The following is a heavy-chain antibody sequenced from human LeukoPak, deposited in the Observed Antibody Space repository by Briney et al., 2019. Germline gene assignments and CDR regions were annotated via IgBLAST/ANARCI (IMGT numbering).Heavy chain of an antibody. Sequence: KSSETLSLTCTVSGGSISSGDYYWSWIRQPPGKGLEWIGYIYYSGSTYYTPSLKSRVTISVDTSKNQFSLKLSSVTAADTAVYYCASGPGSYYKISRFDYWGQGTLVTVSS. CDR2: IYYSGST. D-gene: IGHD3-10*01. CDR1: GGSISSGDYY. CDR3: ASGPGSYYKISRFDY. V-gene: IGHV4-30-4*08. J-gene: IGHJ4*02.